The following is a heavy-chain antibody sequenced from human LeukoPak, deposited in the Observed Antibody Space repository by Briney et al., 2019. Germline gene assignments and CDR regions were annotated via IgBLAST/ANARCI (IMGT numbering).Heavy chain of an antibody. CDR3: AAPTQTDYYFYVDV. Sequence: SETLSPTCTVSGGSISPYFWSWIRQSPGKGLEWIGYIYTSGSTNYNPSLKSRLTISIDTSRNQFSLRLNSVTAADTAVYFCAAPTQTDYYFYVDVWGKGTTVTVSS. CDR2: IYTSGST. J-gene: IGHJ6*03. D-gene: IGHD2-21*02. CDR1: GGSISPYF. V-gene: IGHV4-4*09.